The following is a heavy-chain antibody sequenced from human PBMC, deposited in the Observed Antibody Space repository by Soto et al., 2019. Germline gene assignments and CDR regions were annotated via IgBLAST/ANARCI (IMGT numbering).Heavy chain of an antibody. D-gene: IGHD6-13*01. V-gene: IGHV4-34*01. Sequence: SETLSLTCAVYGGSFSGYYWSWIRQPPGKGLEWIGEINHSGSTNYNPSLKSRVTISVDTSKNQFSLKLSSVTAADTAVYYCARGLGKQQRSRFVYWGQGTLVTVSS. CDR2: INHSGST. CDR3: ARGLGKQQRSRFVY. CDR1: GGSFSGYY. J-gene: IGHJ4*02.